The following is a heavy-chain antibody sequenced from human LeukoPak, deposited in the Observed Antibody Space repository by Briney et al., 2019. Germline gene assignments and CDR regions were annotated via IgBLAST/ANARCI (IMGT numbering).Heavy chain of an antibody. J-gene: IGHJ4*02. CDR1: GFTFSDYY. D-gene: IGHD5-12*01. CDR2: ISSSSSHT. Sequence: GGSLRLSCAASGFTFSDYYMTWIRQAPGKGLEWVSFISSSSSHTNYADSVKGRFIISRDNAKNSLYLQMNSLRAEDTAVYYCAGAQDSGYKHFDYWGQGTLVTVSS. V-gene: IGHV3-11*03. CDR3: AGAQDSGYKHFDY.